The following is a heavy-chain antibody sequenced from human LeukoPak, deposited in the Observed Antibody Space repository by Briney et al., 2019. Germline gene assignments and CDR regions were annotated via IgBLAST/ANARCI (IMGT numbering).Heavy chain of an antibody. J-gene: IGHJ5*02. CDR3: ARDGGEHGSRFDP. D-gene: IGHD1/OR15-1a*01. CDR2: IYYSGST. V-gene: IGHV4-39*07. CDR1: GGSISSSSYY. Sequence: PSETLSLTCTVSGGSISSSSYYWGWIRQPPGKGLEWIGSIYYSGSTYYNPSLKSRVTISVDTSKNQFSLKLSSVTAADTAVYYCARDGGEHGSRFDPWGQGTLVTVSS.